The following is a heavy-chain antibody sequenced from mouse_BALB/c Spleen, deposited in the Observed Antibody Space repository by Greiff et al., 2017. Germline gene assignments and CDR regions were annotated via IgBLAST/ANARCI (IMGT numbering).Heavy chain of an antibody. Sequence: EVQLQQTGPVLVKPGASVKISCKASGYSFTDYIMLWVKQSHGKSLEWIGNINPYYGSTSYNLKFKGKATLTVDKSSSTAYMQLNSLTSEDSAVYYCARYYGSSFYDMDYWGKGNSVTVAS. D-gene: IGHD1-1*01. CDR3: ARYYGSSFYDMDY. J-gene: IGHJ4*01. V-gene: IGHV1-39*01. CDR1: GYSFTDYI. CDR2: INPYYGST.